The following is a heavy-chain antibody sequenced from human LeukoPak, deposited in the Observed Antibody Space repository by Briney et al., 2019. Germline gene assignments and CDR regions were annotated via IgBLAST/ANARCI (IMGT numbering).Heavy chain of an antibody. D-gene: IGHD7-27*01. CDR2: ISSSGSTI. CDR3: ARLLGAFDI. CDR1: GFTFSSYE. J-gene: IGHJ3*02. Sequence: SGGSLRLSCAASGFTFSSYEMNWVRQAPGKGLEWVSYISSSGSTISYADSVKGRFTISRDNAKNSLYLQMNSLRAEDTAVYYCARLLGAFDIWGQGTMVTVSS. V-gene: IGHV3-48*03.